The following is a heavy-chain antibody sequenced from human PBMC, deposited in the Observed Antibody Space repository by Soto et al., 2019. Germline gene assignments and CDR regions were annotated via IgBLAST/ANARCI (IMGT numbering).Heavy chain of an antibody. J-gene: IGHJ4*02. V-gene: IGHV4-34*01. CDR1: GGSFDAYY. D-gene: IGHD1-20*01. CDR2: INHSGST. CDR3: ARGRNWSTSDY. Sequence: SETLSLTCAVYGGSFDAYYWSWIRQPPGKGLEWIGEINHSGSTNYNPSLESRLTISVDTSKNQFSLKLSSVTAADTAVYYCARGRNWSTSDYWGQGTLVTVSS.